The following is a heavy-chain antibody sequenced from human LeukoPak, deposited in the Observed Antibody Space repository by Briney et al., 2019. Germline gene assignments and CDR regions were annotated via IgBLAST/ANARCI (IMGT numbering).Heavy chain of an antibody. V-gene: IGHV6-1*01. CDR2: TYYRSKWST. CDR1: GDSVASNSVA. D-gene: IGHD3-10*01. CDR3: ARSPGIGYFDY. J-gene: IGHJ4*02. Sequence: SQTLLPTCAISGDSVASNSVALNWIIHPPLLSLLWLGRTYYRSKWSTDYAVSVKSRITINPDTSQNQFSLHLNSVTPEDTAVYYCARSPGIGYFDYWGQGTLVTVSS.